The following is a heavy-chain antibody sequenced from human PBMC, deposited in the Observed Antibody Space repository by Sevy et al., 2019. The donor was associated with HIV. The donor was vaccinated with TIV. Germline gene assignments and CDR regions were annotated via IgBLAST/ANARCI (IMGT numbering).Heavy chain of an antibody. J-gene: IGHJ4*02. CDR2: IKEDGSEK. CDR1: GLTFRRYW. CDR3: ARVGSSGWFGDN. D-gene: IGHD6-19*01. Sequence: GGSLRLSCAASGLTFRRYWMSWIRQAPGKGLEWVAYIKEDGSEKYYVDSVKGRFTISRDNAKNSLYLQMNSLRAEDTAVYHCARVGSSGWFGDNWGRGTLVTVSS. V-gene: IGHV3-7*01.